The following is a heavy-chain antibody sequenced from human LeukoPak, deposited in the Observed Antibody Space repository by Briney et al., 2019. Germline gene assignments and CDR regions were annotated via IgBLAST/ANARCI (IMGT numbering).Heavy chain of an antibody. CDR2: IYYSGCT. Sequence: RTSQTLSLTCTVSGGSISSGDYYWSWIRQPPGKGLEWIGYIYYSGCTYYNPSLNSRVTISVDTSKNQFALNLSSVTAADTAVYYCGRDTTPTNMVRRVRGVIFRAEFDPWGQGTLVTVSS. V-gene: IGHV4-30-4*01. CDR3: GRDTTPTNMVRRVRGVIFRAEFDP. J-gene: IGHJ5*02. D-gene: IGHD3-10*01. CDR1: GGSISSGDYY.